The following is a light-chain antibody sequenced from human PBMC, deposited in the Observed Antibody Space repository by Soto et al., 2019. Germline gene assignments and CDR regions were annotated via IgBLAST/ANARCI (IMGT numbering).Light chain of an antibody. J-gene: IGKJ4*01. Sequence: ERVLTQSPATLSXXXXXXXXXXXRASQSVDINLAWYQQKPGQAPRLLIYGASTRATGIPARLSGSGSGTDFTLTISSLEPEDFAVYFCQQYNDGLTFGGGTKVDIK. CDR2: GAS. CDR3: QQYNDGLT. V-gene: IGKV3D-15*01. CDR1: QSVDIN.